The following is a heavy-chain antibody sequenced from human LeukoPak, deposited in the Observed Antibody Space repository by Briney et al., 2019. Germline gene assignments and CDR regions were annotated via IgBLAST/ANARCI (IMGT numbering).Heavy chain of an antibody. CDR3: ARDAGNSGYDLLDF. D-gene: IGHD5-12*01. V-gene: IGHV3-7*01. CDR1: GFSFSSYW. J-gene: IGHJ4*02. Sequence: GGSLRLSCAASGFSFSSYWMTWVRQAPGNGLEWLANIKQDGSEKNYGDSVKGRFTISRDNAENSLYLQMNSLRAEDTAVYYCARDAGNSGYDLLDFWGQGTLVTVS. CDR2: IKQDGSEK.